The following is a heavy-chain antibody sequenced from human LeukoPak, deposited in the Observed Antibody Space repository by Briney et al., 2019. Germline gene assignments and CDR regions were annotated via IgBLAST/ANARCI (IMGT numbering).Heavy chain of an antibody. CDR3: ARNQQLGGHSYYYYGMDV. D-gene: IGHD3-16*01. CDR1: GFTSIAYA. CDR2: NSGGGVTT. V-gene: IGHV3-23*01. Sequence: GGSLRLSCVGSGFTSIAYALTWARQAPGKGLEWVSGNSGGGVTTYYADSVKGRFTISRDNSKNTLYLQMNSLRADDTAIYYCARNQQLGGHSYYYYGMDVWGQGTTVTVSS. J-gene: IGHJ6*02.